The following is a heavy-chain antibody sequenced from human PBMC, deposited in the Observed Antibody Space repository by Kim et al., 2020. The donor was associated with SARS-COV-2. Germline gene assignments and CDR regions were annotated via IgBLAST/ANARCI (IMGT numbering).Heavy chain of an antibody. V-gene: IGHV1-8*01. CDR1: GYTFTSYD. D-gene: IGHD3-22*01. Sequence: ASVKVSCKASGYTFTSYDINWVRQATGQGLEWMGWMNPNSGNTGYAQKFQGRVTMTRNTSISTAYMELSSLRSEDTAVYYCAIGGAITMIVVVITPYYYYGMDVWGQGTTVTVSS. CDR2: MNPNSGNT. CDR3: AIGGAITMIVVVITPYYYYGMDV. J-gene: IGHJ6*02.